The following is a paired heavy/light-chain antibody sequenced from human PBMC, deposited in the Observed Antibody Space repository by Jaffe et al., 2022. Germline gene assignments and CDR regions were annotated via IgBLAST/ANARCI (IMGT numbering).Heavy chain of an antibody. J-gene: IGHJ5*02. Sequence: EVQLVESGGGFVQPGGSLRLSCTSSGFTLTNYEMNWVRQAPGKGLEWVSYINYRSDRIYYVDSVKGRFTISRDNAKNSLYLQMNNLRVEDTAVYYCVRDSDHASGRDLGPKGNTWGQGTLVTVSS. CDR1: GFTLTNYE. D-gene: IGHD3-10*01. V-gene: IGHV3-48*03. CDR2: INYRSDRI. CDR3: VRDSDHASGRDLGPKGNT.
Light chain of an antibody. CDR1: QSLVHFNGNTY. J-gene: IGKJ2*01. CDR2: QIS. CDR3: MQATQLRT. Sequence: DIVLTQTPLSSPVTLGQPASISCRSSQSLVHFNGNTYLSWLHQRPGQPPRLLIYQISNRFSGVPDRFSGSGAGTDFTLRISRVEAEDVGVYYCMQATQLRTFGQGTKLEIK. V-gene: IGKV2-24*01.